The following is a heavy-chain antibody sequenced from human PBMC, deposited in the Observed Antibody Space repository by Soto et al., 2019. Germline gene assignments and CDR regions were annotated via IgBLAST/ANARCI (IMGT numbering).Heavy chain of an antibody. CDR1: GFTFSAYW. CDR2: ISDDGSTA. CDR3: ARGPRVSSTGTGAH. J-gene: IGHJ4*02. Sequence: GGSLRLSCSVSGFTFSAYWMHWVRHVPGKGLTWVSRISDDGSTATYADSVKGRFVISRDNAKISLYLEMNTLRADDSGLYYCARGPRVSSTGTGAHWGRGTLVTVSS. D-gene: IGHD1-1*01. V-gene: IGHV3-74*01.